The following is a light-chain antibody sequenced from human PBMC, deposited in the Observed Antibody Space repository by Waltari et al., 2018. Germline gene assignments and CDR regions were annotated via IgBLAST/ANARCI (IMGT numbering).Light chain of an antibody. Sequence: ELVLTQSPDILSFSPGERATLSCRAIQSVGTYLAWYQQRPGQSPRLRIYEASYRATGIPARFSGSGSETDFTLTISSLQPEDFAVYYCQQRRNWPLTFGGGTRVQI. J-gene: IGKJ4*01. CDR2: EAS. V-gene: IGKV3-11*01. CDR3: QQRRNWPLT. CDR1: QSVGTY.